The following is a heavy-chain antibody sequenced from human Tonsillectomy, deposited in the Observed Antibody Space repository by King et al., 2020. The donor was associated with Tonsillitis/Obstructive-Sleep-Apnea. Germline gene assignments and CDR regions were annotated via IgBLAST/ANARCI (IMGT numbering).Heavy chain of an antibody. D-gene: IGHD5-12*01. Sequence: VQLVESGGGLVQPGGSLRLSCAASGFTFSSCSMNWVRQAPGKGLEGLSYISSSCNTIYYADYVKGRFTMSRDNAKNSLDLQMNSLRDEDTAVYYCARDPGIVATDYYMDVWGKGTTVTVSS. J-gene: IGHJ6*03. V-gene: IGHV3-48*02. CDR3: ARDPGIVATDYYMDV. CDR2: ISSSCNTI. CDR1: GFTFSSCS.